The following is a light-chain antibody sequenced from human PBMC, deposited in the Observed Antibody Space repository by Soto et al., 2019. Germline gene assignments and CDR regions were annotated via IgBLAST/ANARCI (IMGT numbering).Light chain of an antibody. CDR2: AVS. CDR1: QSVDSRY. Sequence: VLTQSPGTLSLSPGERATLSCRASQSVDSRYLAWYQQKPGQAPRLVIHAVSRRATGIPDRFSGSGSGTDFTLTISRLEPEDFAEYYCQQYGSSPRYSFGQGTKLEIK. CDR3: QQYGSSPRYS. J-gene: IGKJ2*03. V-gene: IGKV3-20*01.